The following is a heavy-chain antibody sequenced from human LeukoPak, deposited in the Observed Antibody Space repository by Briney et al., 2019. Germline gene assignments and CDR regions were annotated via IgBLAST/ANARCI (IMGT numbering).Heavy chain of an antibody. CDR1: GFTFSSYS. D-gene: IGHD5-24*01. CDR2: ISSSSSYI. CDR3: ARIQMATISY. J-gene: IGHJ4*02. Sequence: PGRSLRLSCAASGFTFSSYSMNWVRQAPGKGLEWVSSISSSSSYIYYADSVKGRFTISRDNAKNSLYLQMNSLRAEDTAVYYCARIQMATISYWGQGTMVTVSS. V-gene: IGHV3-21*04.